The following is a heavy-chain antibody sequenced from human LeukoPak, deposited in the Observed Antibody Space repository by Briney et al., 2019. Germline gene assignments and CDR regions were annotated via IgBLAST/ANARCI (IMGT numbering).Heavy chain of an antibody. CDR1: GDSISDDY. J-gene: IGHJ6*03. CDR2: IHSGGTT. D-gene: IGHD6-13*01. Sequence: SETLSLTCTVSGDSISDDYYTWMRQPAGKGLEWIGRIHSGGTTYYNPSLKSRVTISVDTSKNQFSLKLSSVTAADTAVYYCARQIRSSWWNYYYYMDVWGKGTTVTVSS. V-gene: IGHV4-59*05. CDR3: ARQIRSSWWNYYYYMDV.